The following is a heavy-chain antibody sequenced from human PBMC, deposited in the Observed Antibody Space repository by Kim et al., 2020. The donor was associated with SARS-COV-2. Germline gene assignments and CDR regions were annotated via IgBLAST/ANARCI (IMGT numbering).Heavy chain of an antibody. D-gene: IGHD2-21*02. CDR3: ARDGIQFVVVTAIPGYYFDY. CDR2: INPSGGST. Sequence: ASVKVSCKASGYTFTSYYMHWVRQAPGQGLEWMGIINPSGGSTSYAQKFQGRVTMTRDTSTSTVYMELSSLRSEDTAVYYCARDGIQFVVVTAIPGYYFDYCGQGTLVTVSS. J-gene: IGHJ4*02. V-gene: IGHV1-46*01. CDR1: GYTFTSYY.